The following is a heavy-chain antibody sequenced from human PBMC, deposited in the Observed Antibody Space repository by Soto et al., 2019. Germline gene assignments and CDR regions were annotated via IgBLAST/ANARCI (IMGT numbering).Heavy chain of an antibody. V-gene: IGHV3-66*01. CDR1: GFTVSSNY. D-gene: IGHD2-2*01. Sequence: GGSLRLSCAASGFTVSSNYMSWVRQAPGKGLEWVSVIYSGGSTYYADTVKGRFTISRDNSKNTLYLQMNSLRAEDTAVYYCARGYCSSTSCSYYGMDVWGQGTPVTVSS. CDR3: ARGYCSSTSCSYYGMDV. CDR2: IYSGGST. J-gene: IGHJ6*02.